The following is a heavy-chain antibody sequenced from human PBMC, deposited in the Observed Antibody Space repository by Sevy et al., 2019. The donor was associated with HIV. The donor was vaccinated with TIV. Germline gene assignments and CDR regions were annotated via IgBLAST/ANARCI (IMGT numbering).Heavy chain of an antibody. Sequence: GGSLRLSCAASGFTFSDYYMSWIRQAPGKGLEWVSYISSSGSTIYYANSVKGRFTISRDNAKNSLYLQVNSLRAEDTAVYYCARGEYYDSSGYYPYFDYWGQGTLVTVSS. CDR2: ISSSGSTI. J-gene: IGHJ4*02. CDR1: GFTFSDYY. D-gene: IGHD3-22*01. CDR3: ARGEYYDSSGYYPYFDY. V-gene: IGHV3-11*04.